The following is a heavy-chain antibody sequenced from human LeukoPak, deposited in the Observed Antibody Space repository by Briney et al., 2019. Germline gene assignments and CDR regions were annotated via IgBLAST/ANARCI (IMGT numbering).Heavy chain of an antibody. CDR3: ASTDYYGSGSYRR. J-gene: IGHJ4*02. CDR2: INHSGST. Sequence: SETLSLTCTVSGGSISSGGYYWSWIRQPPGKGLEWIGEINHSGSTNYNPSLKSRVTISVDTSKNQFSLKLSSVTAADTAVYYCASTDYYGSGSYRRWGQGTLVTVSS. V-gene: IGHV4-39*07. CDR1: GGSISSGGYY. D-gene: IGHD3-10*01.